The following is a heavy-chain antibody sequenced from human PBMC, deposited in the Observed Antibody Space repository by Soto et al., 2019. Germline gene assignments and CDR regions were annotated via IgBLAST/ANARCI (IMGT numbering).Heavy chain of an antibody. CDR2: IGPTGNT. Sequence: PGGSLRLSCTSFTQYGMSWIRRPPGKGLERISTIGPTGNTHYADSVAGRFTISRDDSTNTLYLQMNSLRVDDTAMYHCAVHLGQNYYTMDVWGQGTTVTVSS. CDR1: TQYG. V-gene: IGHV3-23*01. CDR3: AVHLGQNYYTMDV. J-gene: IGHJ6*02.